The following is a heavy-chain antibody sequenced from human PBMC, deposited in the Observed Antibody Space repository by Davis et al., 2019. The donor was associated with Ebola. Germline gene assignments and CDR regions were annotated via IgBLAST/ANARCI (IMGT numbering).Heavy chain of an antibody. CDR1: GGSISSYY. V-gene: IGHV4-39*07. Sequence: PSETLSLTCTVSGGSISSYYWGWIRQPPGKGLEWIGSIYYSGSTYYNPSLKSRVTISVDTSKNQFSLKLSSVTAAGTAVYYCARGTLAAAGGGIDYWGQGTLVTVSS. D-gene: IGHD6-13*01. J-gene: IGHJ4*02. CDR2: IYYSGST. CDR3: ARGTLAAAGGGIDY.